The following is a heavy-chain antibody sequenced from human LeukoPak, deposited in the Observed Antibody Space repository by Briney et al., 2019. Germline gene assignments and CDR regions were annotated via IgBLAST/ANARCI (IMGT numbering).Heavy chain of an antibody. CDR3: ARADCSSSTCYLRRSWFDP. V-gene: IGHV3-21*01. D-gene: IGHD2-2*01. CDR2: ISTSSRYI. J-gene: IGHJ5*02. Sequence: GGSLRLFCAASGFTLSNYDMNWVRQAPGKGLEWVSSISTSSRYIYYKDSVRGRFTISRDDAKNSLYLEMNSLRAEDTAVYYCARADCSSSTCYLRRSWFDPWGQGTLVTVSS. CDR1: GFTLSNYD.